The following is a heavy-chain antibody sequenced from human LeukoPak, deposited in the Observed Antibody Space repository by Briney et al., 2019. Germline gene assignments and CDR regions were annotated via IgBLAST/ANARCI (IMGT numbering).Heavy chain of an antibody. CDR1: GGSINSDY. V-gene: IGHV4-59*12. D-gene: IGHD1-26*01. Sequence: SETLSLTCSVSGGSINSDYWNWIRQPPGKGLEWIGEINHSGSTNYNPSLKSRVTISVDTSKNQFSLKLSSVTAADTAVYYCAGQVGARIRYYYTSGLDVWGQGTTVAVSS. CDR2: INHSGST. J-gene: IGHJ6*02. CDR3: AGQVGARIRYYYTSGLDV.